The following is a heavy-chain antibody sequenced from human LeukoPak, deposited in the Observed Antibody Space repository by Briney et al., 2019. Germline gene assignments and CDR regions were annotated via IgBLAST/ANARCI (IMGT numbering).Heavy chain of an antibody. CDR1: GGSISSYY. CDR2: IYTSGST. J-gene: IGHJ3*02. CDR3: ARAPSSSGYNGAFDI. D-gene: IGHD6-13*01. Sequence: SETLSLTCTVSGGSISSYYWSWIQQPAGKGLEWIGRIYTSGSTNYNPSLKSRVTVSVDTSKNQFSLKLSSVTAADTAVYYCARAPSSSGYNGAFDIWGQGTMVTVSS. V-gene: IGHV4-4*07.